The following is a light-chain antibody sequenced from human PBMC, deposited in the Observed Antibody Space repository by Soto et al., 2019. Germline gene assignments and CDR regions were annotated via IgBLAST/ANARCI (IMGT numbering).Light chain of an antibody. Sequence: QSALTQPASVSGSPGQSITISCTGTSRDVGRYNYVSWYQQYPGKAPKLMIYDVSHRPSGISNRFSGSKSANTASLTISGLQPEDEADYYCSSYTSRSTVIFGGGTKVTVL. CDR1: SRDVGRYNY. V-gene: IGLV2-14*01. CDR3: SSYTSRSTVI. CDR2: DVS. J-gene: IGLJ2*01.